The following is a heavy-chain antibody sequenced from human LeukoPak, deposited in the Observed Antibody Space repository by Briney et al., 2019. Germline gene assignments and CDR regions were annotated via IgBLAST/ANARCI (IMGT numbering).Heavy chain of an antibody. CDR2: IYYSGGT. V-gene: IGHV4-59*08. CDR3: ARQYYTSGPPRVFDY. D-gene: IGHD6-19*01. CDR1: SGSISGYF. J-gene: IGHJ4*02. Sequence: SETLSLTCTVSSGSISGYFWSWLRQPPGKGLEWIGYIYYSGGTSYNPSLKSRVTISLDTSKNQFSLKLSSVTAADTAVYYCARQYYTSGPPRVFDYWGQGTLVTVSS.